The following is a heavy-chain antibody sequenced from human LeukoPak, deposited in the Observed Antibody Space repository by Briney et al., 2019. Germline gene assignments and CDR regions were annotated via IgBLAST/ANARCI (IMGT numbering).Heavy chain of an antibody. Sequence: SETLALTCGVYGRAISGYYWSWIRQPLGKGLEWIGEINHSGSTNYTPSLKSRVTISVDTSKNPFSLKLSSVSAADTAVYYCARGGLAEDIVLMVYAPLFNYWGKGTLVTVSS. J-gene: IGHJ4*02. CDR3: ARGGLAEDIVLMVYAPLFNY. CDR2: INHSGST. V-gene: IGHV4-34*01. CDR1: GRAISGYY. D-gene: IGHD2-8*01.